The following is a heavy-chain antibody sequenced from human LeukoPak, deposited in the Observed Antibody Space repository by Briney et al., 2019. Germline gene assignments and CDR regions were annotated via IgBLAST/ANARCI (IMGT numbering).Heavy chain of an antibody. Sequence: SVKVSCKASGGTFSSYAISWVRQAPGQGLEWMGRIIPILGIANYAQKFQGRVTITADESTSTAYMELSSLRSEDTAVYYCARASNNTVRVYSSSWSRGYYYYYMDVWGKGTTVTVSS. J-gene: IGHJ6*03. CDR1: GGTFSSYA. CDR2: IIPILGIA. V-gene: IGHV1-69*04. CDR3: ARASNNTVRVYSSSWSRGYYYYYMDV. D-gene: IGHD6-13*01.